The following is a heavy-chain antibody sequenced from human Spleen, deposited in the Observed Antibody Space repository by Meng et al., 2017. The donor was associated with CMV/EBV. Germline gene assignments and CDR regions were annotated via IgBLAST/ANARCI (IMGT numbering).Heavy chain of an antibody. J-gene: IGHJ4*02. CDR2: ISYDGSNK. D-gene: IGHD6-13*01. Sequence: GESLKISCAASGFTFSSYAMHWVRQAPGKGLEWVAVISYDGSNKYYGESVKGRFTISRDNSKDTVYLQMNSLRTEDTAVYFCARDTSSMFDYWGQGTLVTVSS. CDR3: ARDTSSMFDY. V-gene: IGHV3-30-3*01. CDR1: GFTFSSYA.